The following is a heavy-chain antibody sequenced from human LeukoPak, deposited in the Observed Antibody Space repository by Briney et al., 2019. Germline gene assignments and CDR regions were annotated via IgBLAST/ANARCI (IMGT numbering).Heavy chain of an antibody. Sequence: PGGSLRLSCAASGFTFSSYGMHWARQAPGKGLEWVAVIWYDGSNKYYADSVKGRFTISRDNSKNTLYLQMNSLRAEDTAVYYCARARGAAGNYYYFDYWGQGTLVTVSS. CDR2: IWYDGSNK. V-gene: IGHV3-33*01. CDR1: GFTFSSYG. J-gene: IGHJ4*02. CDR3: ARARGAAGNYYYFDY. D-gene: IGHD6-13*01.